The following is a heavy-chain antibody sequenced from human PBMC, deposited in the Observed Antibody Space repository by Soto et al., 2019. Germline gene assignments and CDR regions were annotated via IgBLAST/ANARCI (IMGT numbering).Heavy chain of an antibody. D-gene: IGHD6-19*01. CDR2: IRHTTSAP. V-gene: IGHV3-48*02. J-gene: IGHJ3*01. Sequence: PGGSLRLSCATSGFTFSSYSIHCVRQAPGKGLEWVSYIRHTTSAPFYADAVKGRFTISRDNRKNSLFLQMNSLRDGDTGVYFCARDRGSSGMFELDVWGPGTLVTVS. CDR3: ARDRGSSGMFELDV. CDR1: GFTFSSYS.